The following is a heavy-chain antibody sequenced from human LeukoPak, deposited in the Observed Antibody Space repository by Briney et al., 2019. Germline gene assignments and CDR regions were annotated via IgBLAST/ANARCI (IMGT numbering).Heavy chain of an antibody. Sequence: ASVKVSCKASGGTFSSYAISWVRQAPGQGLEWMGRIIPILGIANYAQKFQGRVTITADKSTSTAYMELSSLRSEDTAVYYCARDGGDDYGDYAFDPWGQGPLVTVSS. CDR2: IIPILGIA. J-gene: IGHJ5*02. CDR3: ARDGGDDYGDYAFDP. CDR1: GGTFSSYA. V-gene: IGHV1-69*04. D-gene: IGHD4-17*01.